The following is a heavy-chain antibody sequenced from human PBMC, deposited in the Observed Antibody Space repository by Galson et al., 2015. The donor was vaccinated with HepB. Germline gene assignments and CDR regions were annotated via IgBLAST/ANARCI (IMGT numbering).Heavy chain of an antibody. Sequence: SLRLSCAASGFTFSNAWMSWVRQAPGKGLEWVGRIKSKTDGGTTDYAAPVKGRFTISGDDSKNTLYLQMNSLKTEDTAVYYCTTDLCSSTSCFLPYYYYYYMDVWGKGTTVTVSS. V-gene: IGHV3-15*01. J-gene: IGHJ6*03. CDR1: GFTFSNAW. D-gene: IGHD2-2*01. CDR3: TTDLCSSTSCFLPYYYYYYMDV. CDR2: IKSKTDGGTT.